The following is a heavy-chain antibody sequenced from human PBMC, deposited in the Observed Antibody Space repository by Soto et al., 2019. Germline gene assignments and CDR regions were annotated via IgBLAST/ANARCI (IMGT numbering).Heavy chain of an antibody. CDR1: GFTFSSYA. D-gene: IGHD2-2*01. Sequence: GGSLRLSCAASGFTFSSYAMSWVRQAPGKGLEWVSAISGSGGSTYYADSVKGRFTISRDNSKNTLYLQMNSLRAEDTAVYYCAKEVQDIVVVPAAQFRRRYFDYWGQGTLVTVSS. CDR3: AKEVQDIVVVPAAQFRRRYFDY. CDR2: ISGSGGST. J-gene: IGHJ4*02. V-gene: IGHV3-23*01.